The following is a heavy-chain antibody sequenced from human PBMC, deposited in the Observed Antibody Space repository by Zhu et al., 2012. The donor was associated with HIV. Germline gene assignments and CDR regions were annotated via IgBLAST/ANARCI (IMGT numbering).Heavy chain of an antibody. D-gene: IGHD3-10*01. V-gene: IGHV4-39*01. CDR2: IYYSGPT. J-gene: IGHJ4*02. CDR3: DN. Sequence: QVQLQESGPRLVQPSETLSLTCSVSTDSISISAFFWAWLRQSPGKGLEWIGNIYYSGPTFYNQFSLNLMSVTAADTAVYYCATIQRPNRDTKRQYFFDNWSRGTLVTVSS. CDR1: TDSISISAFF.